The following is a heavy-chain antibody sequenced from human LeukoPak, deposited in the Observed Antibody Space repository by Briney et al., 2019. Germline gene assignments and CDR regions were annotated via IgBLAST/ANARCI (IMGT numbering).Heavy chain of an antibody. J-gene: IGHJ4*02. CDR2: IKEDGSET. Sequence: GGSLRLSCAASGFTFSNYAMSWARQAPGKGLEWVANIKEDGSETYYVDSVKGRFTISRDNAKNSLYLQMNSLRAEDTAVYYCARARGFDYWGQGTLVTVSS. CDR3: ARARGFDY. V-gene: IGHV3-7*04. CDR1: GFTFSNYA.